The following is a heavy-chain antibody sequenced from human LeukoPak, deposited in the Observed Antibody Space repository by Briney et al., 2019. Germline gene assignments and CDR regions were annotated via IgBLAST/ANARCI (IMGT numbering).Heavy chain of an antibody. CDR1: GGSISSGGYY. D-gene: IGHD1-26*01. CDR2: IYYSGST. V-gene: IGHV4-31*03. Sequence: PSETLSLTCTVSGGSISSGGYYWSWIRQHPGKGLEWIGYIYYSGSTYYNPSLKSRVTISVDTSKNQFSLKLSSVIAADMAVYYCARGGSYVYYYYYMDVWGKGTAVTVSS. J-gene: IGHJ6*03. CDR3: ARGGSYVYYYYYMDV.